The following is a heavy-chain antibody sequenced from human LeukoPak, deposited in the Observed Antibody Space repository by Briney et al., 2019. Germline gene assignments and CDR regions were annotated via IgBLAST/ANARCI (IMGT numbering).Heavy chain of an antibody. CDR3: ARGVYGARPYYYYYMDV. D-gene: IGHD5/OR15-5a*01. V-gene: IGHV4-59*01. CDR2: IYYSGST. Sequence: SETLSLTCAVYGGSFSGYYWSWIRQPPGKGLEWIGYIYYSGSTNYNPSLKSRVTISVDTSKNQFSLKLNSVTAADTAVYYCARGVYGARPYYYYYMDVWGKGTTVTISS. CDR1: GGSFSGYY. J-gene: IGHJ6*03.